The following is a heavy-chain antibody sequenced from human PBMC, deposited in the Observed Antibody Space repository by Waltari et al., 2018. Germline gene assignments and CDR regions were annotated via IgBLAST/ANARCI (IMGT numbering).Heavy chain of an antibody. CDR2: TYNSGSM. CDR1: GFSIRTGGYY. Sequence: QVHLQESGPGLVKPSETVSLICTVSGFSIRTGGYYWNWVRQYPGKGLQWIGYTYNSGSMYHNPSLNGLASISVDTSTNQFSLKLYSVTAADTARYFCSRTPYSSSMGMDVWGPGTTVIVSS. J-gene: IGHJ6*02. V-gene: IGHV4-31*01. D-gene: IGHD6-6*01. CDR3: SRTPYSSSMGMDV.